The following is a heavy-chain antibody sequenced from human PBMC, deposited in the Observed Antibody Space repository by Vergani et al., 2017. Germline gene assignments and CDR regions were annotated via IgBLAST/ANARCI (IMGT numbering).Heavy chain of an antibody. CDR2: MYHSGST. CDR1: GGSMSGYY. CDR3: GRVADFYGLWSRLLDL. D-gene: IGHD3-10*01. V-gene: IGHV4-59*01. J-gene: IGHJ5*02. Sequence: QVRLQESGPGLVKPSETLSLTCSVSGGSMSGYYWSWIRQPPGKELEWIGYMYHSGSTNYNPSLETRVTISGDTSKNKFSLKLNSVTAADTAVYYCGRVADFYGLWSRLLDLWGQGILVTVSS.